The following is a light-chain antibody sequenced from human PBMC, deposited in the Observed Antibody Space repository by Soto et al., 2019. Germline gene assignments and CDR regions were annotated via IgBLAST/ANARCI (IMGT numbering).Light chain of an antibody. CDR3: MQSTQLPPT. V-gene: IGKV2D-29*02. Sequence: DVVMTQTPLSLSVAPGQPASISCKSSQSLLHITGDTFLFWYLQKPGESPQLLIYEVSTRFSGVPDRFSGRGSGTDFTLEISRVENDDVGIYYCMQSTQLPPTFGQGTRLEI. CDR1: QSLLHITGDTF. J-gene: IGKJ5*01. CDR2: EVS.